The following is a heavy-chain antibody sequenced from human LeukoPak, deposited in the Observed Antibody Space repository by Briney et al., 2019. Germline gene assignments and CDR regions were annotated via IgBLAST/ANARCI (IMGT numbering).Heavy chain of an antibody. CDR3: AKASPSGSWTSNFDY. CDR2: ISGNGVSI. CDR1: GFTFSSYS. J-gene: IGHJ4*02. Sequence: GGSLRLSCAVSGFTFSSYSMSWVRQAPGKGLQWVSSISGNGVSIYYADSVKGRFTISRDNSKNTLSLQMNSLRADDSAVYYCAKASPSGSWTSNFDYWGQGTLVTVSS. D-gene: IGHD1-26*01. V-gene: IGHV3-23*01.